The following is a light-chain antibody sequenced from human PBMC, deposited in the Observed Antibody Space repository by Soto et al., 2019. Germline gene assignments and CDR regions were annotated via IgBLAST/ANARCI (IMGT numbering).Light chain of an antibody. CDR1: QSIKRSS. V-gene: IGKV3-15*01. Sequence: EIVMTQSPATLSVSPGEGATLSCRASQSIKRSSLAWYQQKPGQAPRLLIFGVSTRVTGIPARFSGSGSETEFSLTISSLQSEDFAVYYCQQYMNWPTFGQGTRWRL. CDR2: GVS. J-gene: IGKJ5*01. CDR3: QQYMNWPT.